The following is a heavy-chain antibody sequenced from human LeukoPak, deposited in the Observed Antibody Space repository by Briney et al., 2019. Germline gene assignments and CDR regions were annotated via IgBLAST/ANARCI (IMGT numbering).Heavy chain of an antibody. Sequence: PSETLSLTCTVSGGSISSSIYYWGWIRQPPGKGLEWIGSIYYSGSTYYNPSLKSRVTISVDTSENQFSLKLSSVTAADTAVYYCAREYLDDFDIWGQGTMVTVSS. J-gene: IGHJ3*02. V-gene: IGHV4-39*01. CDR3: AREYLDDFDI. CDR2: IYYSGST. D-gene: IGHD2-2*02. CDR1: GGSISSSIYY.